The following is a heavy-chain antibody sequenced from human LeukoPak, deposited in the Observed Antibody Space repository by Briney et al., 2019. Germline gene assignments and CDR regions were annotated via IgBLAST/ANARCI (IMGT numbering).Heavy chain of an antibody. J-gene: IGHJ4*02. V-gene: IGHV3-33*06. D-gene: IGHD4-11*01. CDR2: IWSDGSNK. CDR3: AKDAQRDFDYSNSLEY. CDR1: GFTFNHFG. Sequence: GRSLRLSCAASGFTFNHFGMHWVRQAPGKGLEWVGDIWSDGSNKFYADSVRGRFTISRDDSRKTVYLQMDRMTAEDTAIYYCAKDAQRDFDYSNSLEYWGQGALVTVSS.